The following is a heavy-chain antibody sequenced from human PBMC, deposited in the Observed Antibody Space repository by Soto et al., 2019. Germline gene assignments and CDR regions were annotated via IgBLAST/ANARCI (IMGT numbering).Heavy chain of an antibody. CDR1: GDSISRSGYY. Sequence: QVQMHESGPGLVKPSQTMSLRCAVSGDSISRSGYYWHWIRQHPVRGLEWLGYMHSGGPYYNPSLKGRNNMSVDTAHNHFALELTSVTAADTAVYYCARGSRTFRWDNWFDPWGPGTRVPVAS. CDR2: MHSGGP. V-gene: IGHV4-31*11. CDR3: ARGSRTFRWDNWFDP. D-gene: IGHD1-26*01. J-gene: IGHJ5*02.